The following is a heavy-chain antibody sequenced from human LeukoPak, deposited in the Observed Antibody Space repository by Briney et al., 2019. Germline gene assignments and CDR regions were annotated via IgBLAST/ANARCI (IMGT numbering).Heavy chain of an antibody. D-gene: IGHD1-1*01. V-gene: IGHV3-21*01. CDR1: GLTFSSYN. CDR3: ARLETTPYYFDY. J-gene: IGHJ4*02. Sequence: GGSLRLSCAASGLTFSSYNMNWVRQAPGKVLEWVSSISRSSTYISYADSVKGRFTISRDNAKNSLYLQMNSLRAEDTAVYYCARLETTPYYFDYWGQGTLVTVSS. CDR2: ISRSSTYI.